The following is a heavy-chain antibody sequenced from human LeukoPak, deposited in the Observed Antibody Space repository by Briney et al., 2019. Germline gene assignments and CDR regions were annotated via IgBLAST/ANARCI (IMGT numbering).Heavy chain of an antibody. Sequence: GGFLRLSCAASGFTFSSYSMNWVRQAPGKGLEWVSSIGSSSSYIYYADSLQGRFTISRDNAKNSLFLQMDSLRVDDTAVYYCARGAGVGSYVPFDLWGLGTLVAVSS. CDR2: IGSSSSYI. D-gene: IGHD3-16*01. J-gene: IGHJ4*02. CDR1: GFTFSSYS. V-gene: IGHV3-21*01. CDR3: ARGAGVGSYVPFDL.